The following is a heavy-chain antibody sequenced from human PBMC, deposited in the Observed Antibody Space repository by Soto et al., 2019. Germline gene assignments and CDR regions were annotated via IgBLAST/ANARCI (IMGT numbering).Heavy chain of an antibody. Sequence: GASVKVSCKASGNSFTSYHMHWVRQAPGQGPEWMGVSNPSGGRTTYAKKFQGRVTMTRDTSTSTVYMELSSLKSEDAAVYYCAREHVQYSGMDVWGQGTTVTVSS. CDR2: SNPSGGRT. V-gene: IGHV1-46*01. D-gene: IGHD1-1*01. CDR1: GNSFTSYH. J-gene: IGHJ6*02. CDR3: AREHVQYSGMDV.